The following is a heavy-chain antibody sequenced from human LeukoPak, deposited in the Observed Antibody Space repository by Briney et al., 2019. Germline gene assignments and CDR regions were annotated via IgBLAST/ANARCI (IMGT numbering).Heavy chain of an antibody. CDR2: MNPNSGNT. V-gene: IGHV1-8*01. J-gene: IGHJ5*02. CDR3: ARGPLSSSWLLGVDP. Sequence: ASVKVSCKDSGGTFTSYDINWVRQATGQGLEWMGWMNPNSGNTGYAQKFQGRVTMTRNTSISTAYMELSSLRSEDTAVYYCARGPLSSSWLLGVDPWGQGTLVTVSS. D-gene: IGHD6-13*01. CDR1: GGTFTSYD.